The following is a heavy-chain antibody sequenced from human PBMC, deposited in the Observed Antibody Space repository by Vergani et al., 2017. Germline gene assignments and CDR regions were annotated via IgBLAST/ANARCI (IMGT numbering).Heavy chain of an antibody. CDR1: GDSISSNNC. V-gene: IGHV4-4*03. Sequence: QVQLQESGPGLVKTPGTLSLTCAVSGDSISSNNCWTWVRQPPGKGLEWIGEICHTEDTKYSPSLKSRVTVSVDESRNLFSLRLNSVTAADTAVYYCARPGAGVAEAGTSIFTFWGQGTLVTVSS. CDR2: ICHTEDT. D-gene: IGHD6-13*01. CDR3: ARPGAGVAEAGTSIFTF. J-gene: IGHJ4*02.